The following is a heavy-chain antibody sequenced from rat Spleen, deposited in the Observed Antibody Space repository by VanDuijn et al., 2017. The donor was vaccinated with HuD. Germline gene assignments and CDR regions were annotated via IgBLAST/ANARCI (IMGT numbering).Heavy chain of an antibody. CDR1: GFTFTNYW. V-gene: IGHV5-31*01. CDR2: IAISGGDT. CDR3: TAGGGYGDY. J-gene: IGHJ2*01. D-gene: IGHD1-11*01. Sequence: EVQLVESGGGLVQPGRSLQLSCVTSGFTFTNYWMTWNRQAPGKGLEWVASIAISGGDTYYPDSMKGRFTISRDNAKSTLYLQMNSLRSEDTATYYCTAGGGYGDYWGQGVMVTVAS.